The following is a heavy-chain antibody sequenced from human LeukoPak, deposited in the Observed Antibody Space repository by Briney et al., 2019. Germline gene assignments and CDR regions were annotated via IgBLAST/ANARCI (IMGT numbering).Heavy chain of an antibody. CDR2: IYYSGSP. Sequence: SETLSLTCTVSGGSISSRGYYWGWIRQPPGKGLEWIGSIYYSGSPYYNSSLESRVTMSVDTSKNQFSLKLSSVTAADTAVYICARRIYNSHSHDEYYFDYWGQGTLVTVSS. CDR3: ARRIYNSHSHDEYYFDY. CDR1: GGSISSRGYY. D-gene: IGHD3-10*01. V-gene: IGHV4-39*01. J-gene: IGHJ4*02.